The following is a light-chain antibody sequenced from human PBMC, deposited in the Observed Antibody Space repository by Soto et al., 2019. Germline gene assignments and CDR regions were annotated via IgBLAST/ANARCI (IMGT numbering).Light chain of an antibody. CDR2: DTS. J-gene: IGKJ5*01. V-gene: IGKV3-11*01. Sequence: EIVLTQSPATLSLSPGERATLSCRASQSVGSFLAWYQQKPGQAPRLLIYDTSIRATGIPARFSGSESGTDFTLTISSLEPEDFAVYYCQQRNSWPPTFTFGQGTRLEI. CDR3: QQRNSWPPTFT. CDR1: QSVGSF.